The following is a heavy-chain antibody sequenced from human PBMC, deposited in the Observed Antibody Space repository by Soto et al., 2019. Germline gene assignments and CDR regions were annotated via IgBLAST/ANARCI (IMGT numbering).Heavy chain of an antibody. CDR2: IWYDGSNK. J-gene: IGHJ1*01. CDR1: GFTFSSYG. V-gene: IGHV3-33*01. D-gene: IGHD2-21*02. Sequence: GGSLRLSCAASGFTFSSYGMHWVRQAPGKGLEWVAVIWYDGSNKYYADSVKGRFTISRDNSKNTLYLQMNSLRAEDTAVYYCARVGGGDPVDPFQHWGQGTLVTVSS. CDR3: ARVGGGDPVDPFQH.